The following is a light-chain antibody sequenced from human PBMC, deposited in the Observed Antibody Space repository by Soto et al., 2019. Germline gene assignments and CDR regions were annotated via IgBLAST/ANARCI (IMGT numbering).Light chain of an antibody. Sequence: DIQMTQSPSSLSASVGDRVTITCRASQSISSYLNWYQQKPGKAPKLLIYAASSLQSGVPSRFRVSESGTDAPPTTTSLNPKNLAPNYGQQSYSTPPSSAGGPRVEIK. V-gene: IGKV1-39*01. CDR1: QSISSY. CDR2: AAS. J-gene: IGKJ4*01. CDR3: QQSYSTPPS.